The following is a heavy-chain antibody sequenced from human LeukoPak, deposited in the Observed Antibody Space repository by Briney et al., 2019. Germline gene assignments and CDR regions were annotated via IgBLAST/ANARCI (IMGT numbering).Heavy chain of an antibody. J-gene: IGHJ4*02. V-gene: IGHV1-2*02. CDR2: INPNSGGT. Sequence: GASVKVSCKASGYTFTGYYMHWVRQAPGQGLEGMGWINPNSGGTNYALKFQGRVTMTRDTSISTAYMELSRLRSDDTAVYYCARGSRRIVVVITLSFDYWGQGTLVTVSS. CDR3: ARGSRRIVVVITLSFDY. CDR1: GYTFTGYY. D-gene: IGHD3-22*01.